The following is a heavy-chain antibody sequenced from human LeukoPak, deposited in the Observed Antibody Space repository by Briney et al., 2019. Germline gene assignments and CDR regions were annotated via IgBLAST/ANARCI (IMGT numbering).Heavy chain of an antibody. J-gene: IGHJ4*02. D-gene: IGHD3-10*01. Sequence: GGSLRLACAASGFTFSSYAMHWVRQAPGKGLEWVAVISYDGSNKYYADSVKGRFTISRDNSKNTLYLQMKSLRAEDTAGYYCARAGSYYGSGSYWVYDYWGQGTLVT. CDR2: ISYDGSNK. V-gene: IGHV3-30*04. CDR3: ARAGSYYGSGSYWVYDY. CDR1: GFTFSSYA.